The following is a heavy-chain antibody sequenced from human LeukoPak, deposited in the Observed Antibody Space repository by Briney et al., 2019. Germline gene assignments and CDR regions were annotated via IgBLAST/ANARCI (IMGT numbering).Heavy chain of an antibody. V-gene: IGHV3-21*04. J-gene: IGHJ4*02. D-gene: IGHD2-8*02. CDR3: AKAPTATVVFFES. CDR2: ISSSGSYI. CDR1: RFTFSSYS. Sequence: PGGSLRLSCAASRFTFSSYSMNWVRQAPGKGLEWVSSISSSGSYIYYADSVKGRFTISRDNSKNIMFLQMNSLRAEDTAIYYCAKAPTATVVFFESWGQGSLVIVSS.